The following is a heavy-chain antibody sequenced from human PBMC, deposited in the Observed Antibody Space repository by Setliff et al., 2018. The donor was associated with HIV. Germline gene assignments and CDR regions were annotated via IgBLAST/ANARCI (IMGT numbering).Heavy chain of an antibody. CDR1: GGSISSYY. V-gene: IGHV4-4*09. Sequence: SETLSLTCTVSGGSISSYYWSWIRQPPGKGLEWLGHIYSSGSTNYNPSLKSRVVMSVDTSKNQFSLKLTSVTAADTATYYCARSYFDMMAGYYAFDYWGQGTPVTVSS. CDR2: IYSSGST. CDR3: ARSYFDMMAGYYAFDY. J-gene: IGHJ4*02. D-gene: IGHD3-9*01.